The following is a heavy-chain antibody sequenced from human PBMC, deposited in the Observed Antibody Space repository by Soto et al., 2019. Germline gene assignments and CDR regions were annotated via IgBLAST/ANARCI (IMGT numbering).Heavy chain of an antibody. D-gene: IGHD1-20*01. V-gene: IGHV3-23*01. CDR2: ISGSGGST. J-gene: IGHJ4*02. Sequence: HPGGSLRLSCAASGFTFSSYAMSWVRQAPGKGLEWVSAISGSGGSTYYADSVKGRFTISRDNSKNTLYLQMNNLRAGDTAIYYCAKRLWYNAGPFDYWGQGTPVTV. CDR3: AKRLWYNAGPFDY. CDR1: GFTFSSYA.